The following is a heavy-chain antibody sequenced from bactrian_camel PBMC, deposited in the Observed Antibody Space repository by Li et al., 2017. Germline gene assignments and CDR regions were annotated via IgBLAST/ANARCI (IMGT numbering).Heavy chain of an antibody. D-gene: IGHD1*01. J-gene: IGHJ4*01. CDR3: KTERAYRSFAWRVCTLDNKS. V-gene: IGHV3S26*01. CDR1: GYTVSRYC. CDR2: IDLDGST. Sequence: QLVESGGGSVQAGGSLRLSCAASGYTVSRYCMGWFRQSPGKERERVAAIDLDGSTSYADSVKGRFTISKDNAKYTLLLQMDSLKPEDTAMYYCKTERAYRSFAWRVCTLDNKSWGQGTQVTVS.